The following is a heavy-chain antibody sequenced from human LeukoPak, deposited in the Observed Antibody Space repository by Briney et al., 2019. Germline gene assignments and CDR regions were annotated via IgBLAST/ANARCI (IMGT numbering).Heavy chain of an antibody. CDR1: GGSFSGYY. V-gene: IGHV4-34*01. CDR2: INHSGST. J-gene: IGHJ4*02. D-gene: IGHD3-22*01. Sequence: SETLSLTCAVYGGSFSGYYWSWICQPPGKGLEWIGEINHSGSTNYNPSLKSRVTISVDTSKNQFSLKLSSVTAADTAVYYCARTDDSSGYYPFDYWGQGTLVTVSS. CDR3: ARTDDSSGYYPFDY.